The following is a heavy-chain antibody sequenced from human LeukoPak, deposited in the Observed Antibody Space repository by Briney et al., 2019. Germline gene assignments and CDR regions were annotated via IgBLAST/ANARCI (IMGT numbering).Heavy chain of an antibody. J-gene: IGHJ4*02. CDR2: INHSGST. CDR1: GGSFSGYY. CDR3: ARGFPYGSGSYSY. Sequence: SVTLSLTCAVYGGSFSGYYWSWIRQPPGKGLEWIGEINHSGSTNYNPSLKSRVTISVDTSKNQLSLKLSSVTAADTAVYYCARGFPYGSGSYSYWGQGTLVTVSS. V-gene: IGHV4-34*01. D-gene: IGHD3-10*01.